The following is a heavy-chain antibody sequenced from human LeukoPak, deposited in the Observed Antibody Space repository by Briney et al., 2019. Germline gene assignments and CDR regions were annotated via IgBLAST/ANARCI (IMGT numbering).Heavy chain of an antibody. V-gene: IGHV1-24*01. CDR2: FGPEDGET. CDR1: GYTLTELS. CDR3: ATKEGYNWNTAWFDP. J-gene: IGHJ5*02. D-gene: IGHD1/OR15-1a*01. Sequence: ASVKVSCKVSGYTLTELSMHWVRQAPGKGLEWMGGFGPEDGETIYAQKFQGRVTMTEDTSTDTAYMELSSLRSEDTAVYYCATKEGYNWNTAWFDPWGQGTLVTVSS.